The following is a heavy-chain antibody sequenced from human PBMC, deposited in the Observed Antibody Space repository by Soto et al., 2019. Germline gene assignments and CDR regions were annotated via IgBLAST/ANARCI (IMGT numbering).Heavy chain of an antibody. CDR1: GYTLTRYC. J-gene: IGHJ5*02. V-gene: IGHV1-46*01. CDR3: ARDIVVAPTARGWFDP. CDR2: INPNSGST. D-gene: IGHD2-2*01. Sequence: ASVKVSCKASGYTLTRYCIHWVRQAPGQGLEWMGIINPNSGSTSYAQKFQDRVTMTRDTSTSTVYMELSSLRSEDTAVYYCARDIVVAPTARGWFDPWGQGTLVTVAS.